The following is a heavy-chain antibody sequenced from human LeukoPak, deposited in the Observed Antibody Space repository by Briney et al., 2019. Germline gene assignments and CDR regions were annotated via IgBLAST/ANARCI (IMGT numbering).Heavy chain of an antibody. D-gene: IGHD3-16*01. CDR3: ARDIITFGGSNWFDP. V-gene: IGHV4-34*01. Sequence: PSETLSLTCAVYGGSFSGYYWSWIRQPPGKGLEWIGEINHSGSTNYNPSLKSRVTISVDTSKNQFSLKLSSVTAADTAVYSCARDIITFGGSNWFDPWGQGTLVTVSS. J-gene: IGHJ5*02. CDR1: GGSFSGYY. CDR2: INHSGST.